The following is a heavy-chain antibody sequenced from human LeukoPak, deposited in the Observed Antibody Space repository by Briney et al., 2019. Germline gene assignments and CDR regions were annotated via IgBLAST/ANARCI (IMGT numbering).Heavy chain of an antibody. CDR3: ARAARNSGWPFYFDY. CDR2: IYYTGST. CDR1: GGSISRDY. V-gene: IGHV4-59*01. D-gene: IGHD6-19*01. Sequence: SETLSLTCTVSGGSISRDYWSWIRQPPGKGLEWIGYIYYTGSTNYNPSLNSRVTISLETSKNQFSLKLSSVTAADTAVYYCARAARNSGWPFYFDYWGQGTLVTVSS. J-gene: IGHJ4*02.